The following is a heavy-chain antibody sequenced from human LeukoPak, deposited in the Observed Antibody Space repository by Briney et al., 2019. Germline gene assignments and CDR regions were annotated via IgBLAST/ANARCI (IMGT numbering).Heavy chain of an antibody. J-gene: IGHJ6*02. CDR3: AREGLRTDYYYYGMDV. Sequence: ASVKVSRKASGYTFTSYRMHWVRQAPGQGLEWMGIINPSGGSTRYAHKFQGRVTLTRDTSTSTVYMELSCLRSEDTAVYYCAREGLRTDYYYYGMDVWGQGTTVTVSS. CDR2: INPSGGST. CDR1: GYTFTSYR. V-gene: IGHV1-46*01. D-gene: IGHD2-21*02.